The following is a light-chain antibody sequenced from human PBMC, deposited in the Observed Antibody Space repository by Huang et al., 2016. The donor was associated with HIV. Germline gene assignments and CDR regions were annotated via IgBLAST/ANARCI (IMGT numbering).Light chain of an antibody. J-gene: IGKJ4*01. CDR2: DIS. CDR1: QSVGSY. CDR3: QQRSNWLT. Sequence: EIVLTRSPAILSLSPGDRATLSCRASQSVGSYIGWYQQKSGQAPRLLIYDISNRATGVPVRFSGSGSGTDFTLTISSLEPEDFAVYYCQQRSNWLTFGGGTKVEIK. V-gene: IGKV3-11*01.